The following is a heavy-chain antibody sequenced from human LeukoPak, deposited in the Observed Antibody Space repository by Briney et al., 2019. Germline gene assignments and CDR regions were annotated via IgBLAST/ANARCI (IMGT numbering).Heavy chain of an antibody. V-gene: IGHV4-39*07. Sequence: PSETLSLTCTVSGGSISSSYYYWGWIRQPPGKGLEWIGSIYYSGSTYYNPSLKSRVTISVDTSKNQFSLKLSSVTAADTAVYYCARAARQFFDYWGQGTLVTVSS. D-gene: IGHD6-6*01. CDR1: GGSISSSYYY. CDR2: IYYSGST. J-gene: IGHJ4*02. CDR3: ARAARQFFDY.